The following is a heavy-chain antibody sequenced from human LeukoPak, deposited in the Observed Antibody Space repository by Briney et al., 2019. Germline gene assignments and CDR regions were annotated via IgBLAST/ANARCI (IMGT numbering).Heavy chain of an antibody. Sequence: SETLSLTCTVSGGSISSYYWSWIRQPPGKGLEWIGYIYYSGSTNYNPSLKSRVTISVDTSKNQFSLKLSSVTAADTAVYYCAGDNSNYGGFDYWGQGTLVTVSS. CDR1: GGSISSYY. CDR2: IYYSGST. J-gene: IGHJ4*02. D-gene: IGHD4-11*01. V-gene: IGHV4-59*01. CDR3: AGDNSNYGGFDY.